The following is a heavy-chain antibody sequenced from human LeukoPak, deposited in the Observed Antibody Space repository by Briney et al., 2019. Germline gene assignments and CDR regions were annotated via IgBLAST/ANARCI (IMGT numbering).Heavy chain of an antibody. CDR1: GGSFSGYY. D-gene: IGHD3-22*01. CDR2: IYYSGST. V-gene: IGHV4-59*01. CDR3: ARGGYYYDSSLNFDY. J-gene: IGHJ4*02. Sequence: SETLSLTCAVYGGSFSGYYWSWIRQPPGKGLEWIGYIYYSGSTNYNPSLKSRVTISVDTSKNQFSLKLSSVTAADTAVYYCARGGYYYDSSLNFDYWGQGTLVTVSS.